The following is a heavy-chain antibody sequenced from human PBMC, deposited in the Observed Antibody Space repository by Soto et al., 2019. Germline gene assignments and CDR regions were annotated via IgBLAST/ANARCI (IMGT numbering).Heavy chain of an antibody. V-gene: IGHV4-59*01. CDR3: ARDHYDILTGQPDAFDI. J-gene: IGHJ3*02. Sequence: SETLSLTCTVSGGSISSYYWSWIRQPPGKGLEWIRYIYYSGSTKYNPSLKSRVTLSVYTSKNYFSLKLSSVTAADTSVFYCARDHYDILTGQPDAFDIWGQGTMVTVSS. CDR2: IYYSGST. CDR1: GGSISSYY. D-gene: IGHD3-9*01.